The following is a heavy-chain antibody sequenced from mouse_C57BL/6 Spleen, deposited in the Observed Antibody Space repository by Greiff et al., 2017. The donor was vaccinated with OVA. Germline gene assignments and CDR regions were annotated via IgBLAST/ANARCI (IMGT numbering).Heavy chain of an antibody. J-gene: IGHJ2*01. V-gene: IGHV5-12*01. CDR1: GFTFSDYY. D-gene: IGHD1-1*01. Sequence: EVQGVESGGGLVQPGGSLKLSCAASGFTFSDYYMYWVRQTPEKRLEWVAYISNGGGSTYYPDTVKGRFTISRDNAKNTLYLQMSRLKSEDTAMYYCARHEATVGVDYWGQGTTLTVSS. CDR2: ISNGGGST. CDR3: ARHEATVGVDY.